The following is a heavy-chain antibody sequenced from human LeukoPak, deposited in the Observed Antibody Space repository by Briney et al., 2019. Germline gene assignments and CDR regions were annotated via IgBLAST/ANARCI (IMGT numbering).Heavy chain of an antibody. CDR2: IHTSGNT. D-gene: IGHD3-16*02. J-gene: IGHJ6*03. V-gene: IGHV4-61*02. CDR3: ARVYPTAYYYYMDV. Sequence: SETLSLTCTVSGGSISSVSYYWSWIRQPAGKGLEWIGRIHTSGNTNCNPSLKSRVTISVDTSTNQFSLKLSSVTAADTAVYYCARVYPTAYYYYMDVWGKGTTVTISS. CDR1: GGSISSVSYY.